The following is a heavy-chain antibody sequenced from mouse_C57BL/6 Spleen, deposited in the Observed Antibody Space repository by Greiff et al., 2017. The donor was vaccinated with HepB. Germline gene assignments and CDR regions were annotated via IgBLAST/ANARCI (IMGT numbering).Heavy chain of an antibody. D-gene: IGHD1-1*01. Sequence: EVQLVESGGGLVKPGGSLKLSCAASGFTFSDYGMHWVRQAPEKGLEWVAYISSGSSTIYYADTVKGRFTISRDNAKNTLFLQMTSLRSEDTAMYYCSRGGYYYGSSSPWFAYWGQGTLVTVSA. CDR1: GFTFSDYG. V-gene: IGHV5-17*01. J-gene: IGHJ3*01. CDR2: ISSGSSTI. CDR3: SRGGYYYGSSSPWFAY.